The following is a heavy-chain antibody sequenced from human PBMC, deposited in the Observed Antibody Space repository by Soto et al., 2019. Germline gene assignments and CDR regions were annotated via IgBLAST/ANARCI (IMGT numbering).Heavy chain of an antibody. CDR3: ITDYVRVVRDFWSGFFVH. CDR1: GFSFSNAW. Sequence: GGSLRLSCAASGFSFSNAWMSWVRQAPGKGLEWVGRIKSKTDGERTDYAAPVKGRFTISRDDSKSTVYLQMNSLEPEDTAIYYCITDYVRVVRDFWSGFFVHWGQGTLVTVSS. CDR2: IKSKTDGERT. J-gene: IGHJ4*02. V-gene: IGHV3-15*01. D-gene: IGHD3-3*01.